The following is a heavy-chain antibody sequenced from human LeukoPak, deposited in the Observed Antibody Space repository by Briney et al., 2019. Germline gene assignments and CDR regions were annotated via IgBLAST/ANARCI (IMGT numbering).Heavy chain of an antibody. CDR2: ISYDGSNK. CDR1: GFTFSSYG. CDR3: AKGGWLQSPTDY. J-gene: IGHJ4*02. Sequence: PGGSLRLSCAASGFTFSSYGMHWVRQAPGKGLEWAAVISYDGSNKCYADSVKGRFTISRDNSKNTLYLQMNSLRAEDTAVYFCAKGGWLQSPTDYWGQGTLVTVSS. V-gene: IGHV3-30*18. D-gene: IGHD5-24*01.